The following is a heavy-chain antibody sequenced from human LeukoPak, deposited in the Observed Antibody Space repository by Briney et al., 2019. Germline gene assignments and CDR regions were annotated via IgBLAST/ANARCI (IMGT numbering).Heavy chain of an antibody. V-gene: IGHV1-2*02. CDR2: INPNSGDT. CDR1: GYTXTAYY. Sequence: ASVKVSCKASGYTXTAYYIHWVRQAPGQGLAWMGWINPNSGDTNYAQKFQGRVTMTRDTSISTAYMELRSDDTAVYYCARAYGDYSYAFDIWGQGTTVTVSS. J-gene: IGHJ3*02. CDR3: ARAYGDYSYAFDI. D-gene: IGHD4-17*01.